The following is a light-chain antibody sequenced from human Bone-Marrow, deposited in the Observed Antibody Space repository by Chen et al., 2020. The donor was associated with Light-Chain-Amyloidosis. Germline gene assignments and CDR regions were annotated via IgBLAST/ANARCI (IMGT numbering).Light chain of an antibody. Sequence: QSALTQPASVSGSPGQSITISCTGTSSDVGRYKYVSWYQQFPGKAPKLMIYEVSNRPSGVSNRFSVSKSGNTTSLTISGLQADDEADYYCSSFTGSGTVFGGGTKVTVL. CDR3: SSFTGSGTV. J-gene: IGLJ2*01. CDR1: SSDVGRYKY. CDR2: EVS. V-gene: IGLV2-14*01.